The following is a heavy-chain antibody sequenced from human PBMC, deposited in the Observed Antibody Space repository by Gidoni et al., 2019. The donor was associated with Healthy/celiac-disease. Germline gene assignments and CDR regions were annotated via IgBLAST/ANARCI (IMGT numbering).Heavy chain of an antibody. J-gene: IGHJ3*02. CDR3: ARDRMGATSGDGELDI. D-gene: IGHD1-26*01. CDR2: ISAYNGNT. Sequence: QVQLVQSGAEVKKRGASVKVSCKASGSTFTSYGISWVRQAPGQGLEWMGWISAYNGNTNYAQKLQGRVTMTTDTSTSTAYMELRILRSDDTAVYYCARDRMGATSGDGELDIWGQGTMVTVSS. CDR1: GSTFTSYG. V-gene: IGHV1-18*01.